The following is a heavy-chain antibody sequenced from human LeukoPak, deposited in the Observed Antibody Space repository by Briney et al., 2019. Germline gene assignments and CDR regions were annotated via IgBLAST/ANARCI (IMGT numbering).Heavy chain of an antibody. CDR1: GGSISSGGYY. J-gene: IGHJ4*02. D-gene: IGHD2-2*01. V-gene: IGHV4-30-2*01. Sequence: PSQTLSLTCTVSGGSISSGGYYWSWIRQPPGKGLEWIGYIYHSGSTYYNPSLKSRVTISVDRSKNQFSLKLSSVTAADTAVYYCAASSIKWGVVPAAGIDYWGQGTLVTVSS. CDR3: AASSIKWGVVPAAGIDY. CDR2: IYHSGST.